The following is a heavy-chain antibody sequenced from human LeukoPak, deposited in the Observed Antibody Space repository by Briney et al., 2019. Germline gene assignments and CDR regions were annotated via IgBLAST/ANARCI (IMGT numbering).Heavy chain of an antibody. J-gene: IGHJ4*02. Sequence: GGSLRLSCAASGFTVSSNFMSWVRQAPGKGLEWVSVIYTGGSTYYADSVKGRFTISRDKSKNTLYLQMNSLRAEDTAVYYCVKITSVTGGDCWGQGTRLTVSS. CDR1: GFTVSSNF. CDR2: IYTGGST. D-gene: IGHD1-1*01. V-gene: IGHV3-66*01. CDR3: VKITSVTGGDC.